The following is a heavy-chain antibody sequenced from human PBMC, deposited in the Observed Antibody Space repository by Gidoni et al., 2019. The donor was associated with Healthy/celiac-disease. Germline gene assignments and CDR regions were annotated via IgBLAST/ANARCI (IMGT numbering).Heavy chain of an antibody. CDR3: ARDLLGGDWNYVLYYYGMDV. Sequence: QVQLVQSGAEVKKPGCSVKDSCKASGDTLSSYASSWVRQAPGHGLEWMGGIIPILCTANYAQKFPCRVTITADESTSTVYMELSSLRSEDTAVYYCARDLLGGDWNYVLYYYGMDVWGQGTTVTVSS. D-gene: IGHD1-7*01. CDR2: IIPILCTA. J-gene: IGHJ6*02. V-gene: IGHV1-69*01. CDR1: GDTLSSYA.